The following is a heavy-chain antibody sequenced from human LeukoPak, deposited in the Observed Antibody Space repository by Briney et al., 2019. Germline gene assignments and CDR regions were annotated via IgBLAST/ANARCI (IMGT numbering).Heavy chain of an antibody. CDR1: GGSISSSSYY. CDR3: ARHEAAYCGGDCYLRAFDI. Sequence: SETLSLTCTVSGGSISSSSYYWGWIRQPPGKGLEWIGSIYYRGSTYYNPSLKSRVTISVDTSKKQFSLKLSSVTAADTAVYYCARHEAAYCGGDCYLRAFDIWGQGTMVTVSS. CDR2: IYYRGST. D-gene: IGHD2-21*02. J-gene: IGHJ3*02. V-gene: IGHV4-39*01.